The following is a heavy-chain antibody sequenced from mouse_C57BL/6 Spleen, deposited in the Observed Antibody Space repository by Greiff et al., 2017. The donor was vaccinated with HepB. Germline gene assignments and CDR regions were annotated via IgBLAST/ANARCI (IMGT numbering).Heavy chain of an antibody. CDR2: IRSKSSNYAT. Sequence: EVQVVESGGGLVQPKGSLKLSCAASGFTFNTYAMHWVRQAPGKGLEWVARIRSKSSNYATYYADSVKDRFTISRDDSQSMLYLQMNNLKTEDTAMYYCVRGGVGYGRGYFDVWGTGTTVTVSS. CDR1: GFTFNTYA. CDR3: VRGGVGYGRGYFDV. J-gene: IGHJ1*03. D-gene: IGHD1-1*02. V-gene: IGHV10-3*01.